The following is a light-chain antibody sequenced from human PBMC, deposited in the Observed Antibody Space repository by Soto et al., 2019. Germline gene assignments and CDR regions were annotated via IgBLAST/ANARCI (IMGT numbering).Light chain of an antibody. CDR2: EVY. J-gene: IGLJ2*01. Sequence: QSALTQPPSASGSPGQSVTIACTGTSSDVGGYNYVSWYQQHPGKAPKFMIYEVYNRPSGVPDRFSGSKSGNTASLTVSGLQAEDEADYYCSSYAANNNLLFGGGTKLTVL. V-gene: IGLV2-8*01. CDR1: SSDVGGYNY. CDR3: SSYAANNNLL.